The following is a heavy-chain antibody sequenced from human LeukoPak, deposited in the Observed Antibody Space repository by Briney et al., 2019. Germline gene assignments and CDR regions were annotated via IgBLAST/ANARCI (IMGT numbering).Heavy chain of an antibody. D-gene: IGHD1-26*01. J-gene: IGHJ4*02. CDR1: GGSISSGSYY. CDR2: IHTSGNT. Sequence: SQTLSLTCTASGGSISSGSYYWNWIRQPAGKGLEWIGRIHTSGNTNYNPSLKSRVTISVDTSRNQFSLNLSSVTAADTAVYYCARGWEVGHWGQGTLVTVSS. CDR3: ARGWEVGH. V-gene: IGHV4-61*02.